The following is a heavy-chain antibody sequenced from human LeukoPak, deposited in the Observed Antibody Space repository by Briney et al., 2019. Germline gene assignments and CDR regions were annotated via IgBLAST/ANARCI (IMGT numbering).Heavy chain of an antibody. CDR2: IQQHGSET. J-gene: IGHJ2*01. CDR1: GFTFSNYW. V-gene: IGHV3-7*03. CDR3: AKKRVITTPAAIDWYFDL. Sequence: GGSLRLSCEGSGFTFSNYWMSWVRQAPGKGLEWVANIQQHGSETYYGDSVKGRFTISRDNSKNTLYLQMNCLRAEDTAVYYCAKKRVITTPAAIDWYFDLWGRGTLLTVSS. D-gene: IGHD2-2*01.